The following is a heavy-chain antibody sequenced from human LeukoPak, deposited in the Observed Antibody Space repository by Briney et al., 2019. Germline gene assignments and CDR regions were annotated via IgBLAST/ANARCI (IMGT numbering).Heavy chain of an antibody. CDR3: VRHLGYCSTTTCYPWFDP. CDR2: IYYSGNT. J-gene: IGHJ5*02. Sequence: PSETLSLTCTVSGGSISSYYWSWIRQPSGKGLEWIGNIYYSGNTNYNPSLKSRVTLSADTSRNQISLKLSSVTTADTAVYYCVRHLGYCSTTTCYPWFDPWGQGTLVTVSS. V-gene: IGHV4-59*01. CDR1: GGSISSYY. D-gene: IGHD2-2*01.